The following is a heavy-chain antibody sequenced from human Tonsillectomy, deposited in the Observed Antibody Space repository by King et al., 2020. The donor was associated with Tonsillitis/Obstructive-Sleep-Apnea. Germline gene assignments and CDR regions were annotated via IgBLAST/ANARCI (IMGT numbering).Heavy chain of an antibody. V-gene: IGHV4-34*01. CDR2: INHSGST. CDR3: ARGDLLLPGY. Sequence: VQLQQWGAGLLKPSETLSLTCAVYGGSFSGYYWSWIRQPPGKGLEWIGEINHSGSTNYIPSLKSRVTISVDTSKNQFSRKLSSVTAAGTAVYYCARGDLLLPGYWGQGTLVTVSS. J-gene: IGHJ4*02. CDR1: GGSFSGYY. D-gene: IGHD1-14*01.